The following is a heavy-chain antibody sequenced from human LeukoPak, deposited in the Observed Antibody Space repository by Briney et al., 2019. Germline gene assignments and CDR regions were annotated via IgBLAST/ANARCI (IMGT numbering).Heavy chain of an antibody. CDR3: ARAYGDSGHFQH. CDR1: GGSISSGDYY. Sequence: PSQTLSLTCTVSGGSISSGDYYWSWIRQPPGKGLEWIGYIYYSGSTYYNPSLKSRVTISVDTSKNQFSLKLSSVTAADTAVYYCARAYGDSGHFQHWARAPWSPSPQ. CDR2: IYYSGST. J-gene: IGHJ1*01. D-gene: IGHD4-17*01. V-gene: IGHV4-30-4*08.